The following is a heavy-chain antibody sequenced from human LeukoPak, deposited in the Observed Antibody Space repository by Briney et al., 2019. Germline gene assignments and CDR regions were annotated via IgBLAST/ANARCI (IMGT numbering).Heavy chain of an antibody. J-gene: IGHJ6*02. CDR3: ARDVFSRYYYDSSGSPPYGMDV. V-gene: IGHV1-2*02. D-gene: IGHD3-22*01. CDR2: INPDSAGT. CDR1: GYTFIGYY. Sequence: GASVKVSCKAFGYTFIGYYIHWVRQAPGQGLEWMGWINPDSAGTKYAQKFQGRVTMTRDTSISTAYMELSRLRPDDTAVYYCARDVFSRYYYDSSGSPPYGMDVWGQGTTVTVSS.